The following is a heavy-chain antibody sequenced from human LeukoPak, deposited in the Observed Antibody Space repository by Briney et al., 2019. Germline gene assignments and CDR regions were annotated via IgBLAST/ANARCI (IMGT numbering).Heavy chain of an antibody. CDR2: IYTSGST. J-gene: IGHJ4*02. CDR1: GGSISSYY. D-gene: IGHD6-6*01. CDR3: ARARESMATAGSYFDY. Sequence: PSETLSLTCTVSGGSISSYYWSWIRQPAGKGLEWIGRIYTSGSTNYNPSLKSRVTVSVDTSKNQFSLKLSSVTAADTAVYYCARARESMATAGSYFDYWGQGTLVTVSS. V-gene: IGHV4-4*07.